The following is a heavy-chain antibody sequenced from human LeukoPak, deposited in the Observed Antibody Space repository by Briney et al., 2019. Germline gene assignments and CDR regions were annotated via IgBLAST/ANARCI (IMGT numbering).Heavy chain of an antibody. J-gene: IGHJ4*02. Sequence: GGSLRLSCAASGFTVRSNYMSWVRQAPGKGLEWVSYISSSGSTIYYADSVKGRFTISRDNAKNSLFLQMNSLRAEDTAVYYCARTSLYDSSGYSFDYWGQGTLVTVSS. V-gene: IGHV3-11*04. CDR3: ARTSLYDSSGYSFDY. CDR1: GFTVRSNY. D-gene: IGHD3-22*01. CDR2: ISSSGSTI.